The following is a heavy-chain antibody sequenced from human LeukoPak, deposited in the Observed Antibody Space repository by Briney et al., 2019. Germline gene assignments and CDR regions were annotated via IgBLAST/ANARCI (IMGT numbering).Heavy chain of an antibody. D-gene: IGHD6-19*01. Sequence: SETLSLTCTVSGGSISSSSYYWGWIRQPPGKGLEWIGSIYYRGSTYYNPSLKSRVTISVDTSKNQFSLKLSSVTAADTAVYYCAGHSNGWRIRVPFDYWGQGTLVTVSS. V-gene: IGHV4-39*01. CDR1: GGSISSSSYY. CDR2: IYYRGST. J-gene: IGHJ4*02. CDR3: AGHSNGWRIRVPFDY.